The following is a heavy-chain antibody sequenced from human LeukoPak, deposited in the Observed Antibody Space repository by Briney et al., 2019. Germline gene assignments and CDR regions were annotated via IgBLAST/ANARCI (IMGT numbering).Heavy chain of an antibody. J-gene: IGHJ4*02. CDR2: TYHSGNT. CDR1: GASIASTSYY. V-gene: IGHV4-39*02. CDR3: ARVADSSGWFGDYFDN. D-gene: IGHD6-19*01. Sequence: SETLSLTCSVSGASIASTSYYWGWVRQPPGKGLEWIGNTYHSGNTYYTSSLRSRVTISVDTSKNLFSLNLTSVTGADTAVYFCARVADSSGWFGDYFDNWGLGTLVTVSS.